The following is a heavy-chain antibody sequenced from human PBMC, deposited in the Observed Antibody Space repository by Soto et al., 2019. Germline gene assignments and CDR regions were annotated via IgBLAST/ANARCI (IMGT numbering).Heavy chain of an antibody. J-gene: IGHJ4*02. CDR1: GASIGSNRYY. V-gene: IGHV4-39*01. CDR2: VYYPEDT. CDR3: ARRPAGALFDF. Sequence: QLQLQESGLGLVRPSETLALTCSVSGASIGSNRYYWDWIRQAPGKVLEWIGTVYYPEDTFYHPSLRRRVTMSVDTSRNQFSAPLRSVTAADTIVYYCARRPAGALFDFWGQGKLVAVSS. D-gene: IGHD1-26*01.